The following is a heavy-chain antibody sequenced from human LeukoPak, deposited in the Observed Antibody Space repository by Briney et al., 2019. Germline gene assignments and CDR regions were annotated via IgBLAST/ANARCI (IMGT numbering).Heavy chain of an antibody. CDR2: IGLASGFV. D-gene: IGHD1-20*01. J-gene: IGHJ4*02. V-gene: IGHV3-21*05. Sequence: GGSLRLSCAASGFTFSDYSMNWVRRAPGRGLEWISYIGLASGFVSYADSVKGRFSISSDTARNSVYLQMSSLRAEDTAVYYCARDHNWAFDSWGQGTLVTASS. CDR3: ARDHNWAFDS. CDR1: GFTFSDYS.